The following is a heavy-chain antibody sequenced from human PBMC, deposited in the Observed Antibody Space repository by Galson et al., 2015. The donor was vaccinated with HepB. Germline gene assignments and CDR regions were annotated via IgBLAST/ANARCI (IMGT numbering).Heavy chain of an antibody. J-gene: IGHJ5*01. CDR3: AGGTEHTAMVVDS. Sequence: SVKVSCKASGHTFTDYYMHWVRQAPRQGLEWMGWINLNTADTHYAQKFQGWVTMTRDTSRSTAYMELSRLTSADTALYYCAGGTEHTAMVVDSWGQGTLVTVSS. CDR2: INLNTADT. CDR1: GHTFTDYY. D-gene: IGHD5-18*01. V-gene: IGHV1-2*04.